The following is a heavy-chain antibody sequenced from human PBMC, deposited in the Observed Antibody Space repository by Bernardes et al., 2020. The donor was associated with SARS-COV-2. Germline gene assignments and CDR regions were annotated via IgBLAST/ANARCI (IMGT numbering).Heavy chain of an antibody. J-gene: IGHJ4*02. Sequence: GGSLRLSCAASGFTFSSYAMSWVRQAPGKGLEWVSAISGSGGSTYYADSVKGRFTISRDNSKNTLYLQMNSLRAEDTAVYYCAKASEGGGAAAALDYWGQGTLVTVSS. CDR3: AKASEGGGAAAALDY. CDR2: ISGSGGST. CDR1: GFTFSSYA. D-gene: IGHD6-13*01. V-gene: IGHV3-23*01.